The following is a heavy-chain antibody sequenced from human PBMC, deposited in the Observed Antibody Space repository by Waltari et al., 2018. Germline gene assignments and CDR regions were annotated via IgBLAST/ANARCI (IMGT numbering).Heavy chain of an antibody. CDR2: VNSDGSTT. CDR3: ARVGSWYLDSRDHFDN. J-gene: IGHJ4*02. CDR1: GFTFSSYW. D-gene: IGHD6-13*01. Sequence: EVQLVESGGGLVQPGGSLRLSCAASGFTFSSYWMSWVRQAPGKGLVWGSRVNSDGSTTTYADSVRGRFTISRDNAKNTLYLQMNSLRVEDTAVYYCARVGSWYLDSRDHFDNWGQGTLVTVSS. V-gene: IGHV3-74*01.